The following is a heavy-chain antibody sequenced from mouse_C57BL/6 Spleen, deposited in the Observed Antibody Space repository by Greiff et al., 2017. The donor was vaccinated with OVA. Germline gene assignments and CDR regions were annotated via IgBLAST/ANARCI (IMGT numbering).Heavy chain of an antibody. CDR2: IDPSDSYT. Sequence: QVQLKQPGAELVMPGASVKLSCKASGYTFTSYWMHWVKQRPGQGLEWIGEIDPSDSYTNYNQKFKGKSTLTVDKSSSTAYMQLSSLTSEDSAVYYCARDYYGFDYWGKGTTLTVSS. D-gene: IGHD1-1*01. CDR3: ARDYYGFDY. J-gene: IGHJ2*01. CDR1: GYTFTSYW. V-gene: IGHV1-69*01.